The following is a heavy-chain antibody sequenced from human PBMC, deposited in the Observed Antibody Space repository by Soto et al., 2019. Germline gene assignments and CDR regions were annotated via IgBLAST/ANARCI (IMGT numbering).Heavy chain of an antibody. Sequence: EVQLVESGGGLVKPGGSLRLSCAASGFTFSSYSMNWVRQAPGKGLEWVSAISSGSSYIYYADSVKGRFPISRDNAKNSLYLQMNSLRDEDTAVYYCARSSGGSGKLWNYYGMDVWGQGTTVTVSS. V-gene: IGHV3-21*06. CDR1: GFTFSSYS. CDR2: ISSGSSYI. D-gene: IGHD3-10*01. CDR3: ARSSGGSGKLWNYYGMDV. J-gene: IGHJ6*02.